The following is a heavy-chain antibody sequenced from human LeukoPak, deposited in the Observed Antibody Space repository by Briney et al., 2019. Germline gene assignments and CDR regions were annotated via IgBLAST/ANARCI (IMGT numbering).Heavy chain of an antibody. J-gene: IGHJ6*02. V-gene: IGHV3-11*01. D-gene: IGHD3-10*01. CDR3: ARYYGSGFMDV. CDR1: GFTFSDYY. CDR2: ISRGGSTT. Sequence: GGSLRLSCAASGFTFSDYYMSWIRQAPGKGLEWVSYISRGGSTTYYADSVKARFTISRDNAKNSLFLQTNSLRGEDTAVYYCARYYGSGFMDVWGHGTTVTVS.